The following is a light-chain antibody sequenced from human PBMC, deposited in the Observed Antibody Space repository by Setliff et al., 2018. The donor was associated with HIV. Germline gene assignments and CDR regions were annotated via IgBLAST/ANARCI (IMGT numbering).Light chain of an antibody. CDR1: NSDVGSYNL. CDR2: EDN. V-gene: IGLV2-23*02. Sequence: QSVLTQPASVSGSPGQSTTITCTGTNSDVGSYNLVSWYQHHPGKAPKLIIYEDNKRPSGVSNRFSGSKSGNTASLTISRLQAEDEADYHCCSYAGSSSFQFGGGTKVTVL. CDR3: CSYAGSSSFQ. J-gene: IGLJ2*01.